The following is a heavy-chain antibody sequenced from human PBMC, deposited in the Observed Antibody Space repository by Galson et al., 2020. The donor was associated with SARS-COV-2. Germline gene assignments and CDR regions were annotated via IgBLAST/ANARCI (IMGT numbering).Heavy chain of an antibody. CDR2: INEDGGST. J-gene: IGHJ4*02. V-gene: IGHV3-74*01. D-gene: IGHD3-10*01. CDR3: VRGSGGLDY. Sequence: GGSLRLSCAASEFTFSNHWMHWVRQVPGKGLVWVAHINEDGGSTSYADSVKGRFTISRDNAKNTLYLQMSSLRVEDTAVYYCVRGSGGLDYWGQGTRVTVSS. CDR1: EFTFSNHW.